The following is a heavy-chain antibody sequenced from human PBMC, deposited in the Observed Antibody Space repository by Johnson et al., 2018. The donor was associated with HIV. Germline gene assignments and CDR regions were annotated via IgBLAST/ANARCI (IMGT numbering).Heavy chain of an antibody. V-gene: IGHV3-7*05. CDR2: IKQDGREK. CDR1: GFTFSSYW. CDR3: ARSNVVGYSNYPDAFDI. D-gene: IGHD6-13*01. Sequence: MLLVESGGGLVQPGGSLRLSCAASGFTFSSYWMSWVRQAPGKGLEWVANIKQDGREKYYVDYVKGRFTISRDNAKNSLYLQINSLRAEDTAVYYCARSNVVGYSNYPDAFDIWGQGTMVTVSS. J-gene: IGHJ3*02.